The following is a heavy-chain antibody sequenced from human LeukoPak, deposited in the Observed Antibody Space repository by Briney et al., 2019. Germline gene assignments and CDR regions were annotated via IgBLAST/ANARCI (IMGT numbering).Heavy chain of an antibody. J-gene: IGHJ6*02. CDR2: IYESGGT. Sequence: SETLSLTCTVSGGSIKSHYWSWIRQTPRKGLEWIGCIYESGGTYHNPSLKSRVTISVDMSKNQFSLKVSSVTAADTAVYYCARGGSSWSYAMDVWGQGTTVTVSS. CDR3: ARGGSSWSYAMDV. D-gene: IGHD6-13*01. V-gene: IGHV4-59*11. CDR1: GGSIKSHY.